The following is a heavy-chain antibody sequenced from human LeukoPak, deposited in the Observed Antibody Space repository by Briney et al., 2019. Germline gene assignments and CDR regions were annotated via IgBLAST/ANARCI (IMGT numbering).Heavy chain of an antibody. CDR2: ISSSGDTT. J-gene: IGHJ4*02. V-gene: IGHV3-11*01. D-gene: IGHD3-10*01. CDR3: ASHYGSGSYPFDY. Sequence: GGSLRLSCAASGFSFTDVWMSWVRQAPGKGLEWISYISSSGDTTYYADSVKGRFFIFRDNAKNSLSLQMNSLKVEDTAVYYCASHYGSGSYPFDYWGQGTLVTVSS. CDR1: GFSFTDVW.